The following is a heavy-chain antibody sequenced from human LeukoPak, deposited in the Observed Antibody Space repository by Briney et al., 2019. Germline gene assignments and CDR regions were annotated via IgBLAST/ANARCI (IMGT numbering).Heavy chain of an antibody. CDR2: ISGSGDST. CDR3: AKVKSGQDYYYYYGMDV. V-gene: IGHV3-23*01. Sequence: GGSLSLSCAASGFTFSSYAMSWVRQASEKGLEWVSAISGSGDSTYYADSVKGRFTISRDNSKNTLYLQMNSLRAEDTAVYYCAKVKSGQDYYYYYGMDVWVQGTTVTVSS. CDR1: GFTFSSYA. J-gene: IGHJ6*02. D-gene: IGHD5-12*01.